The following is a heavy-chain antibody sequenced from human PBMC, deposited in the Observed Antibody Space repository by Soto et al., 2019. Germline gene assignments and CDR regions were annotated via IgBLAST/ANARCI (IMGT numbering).Heavy chain of an antibody. V-gene: IGHV1-2*04. D-gene: IGHD2-2*02. CDR1: GYTFTGYY. Sequence: ASVKVSCKASGYTFTGYYMHWVRQAPGQGLEWMGWINPNSGGTNYAQKFQGWVTMARDTLYLQMNSLRAEDTAVYYCAREVGVVPAAIRGGYYYYGMDVWGQGTTVTVSS. CDR3: AREVGVVPAAIRGGYYYYGMDV. J-gene: IGHJ6*02. CDR2: INPNSGGT.